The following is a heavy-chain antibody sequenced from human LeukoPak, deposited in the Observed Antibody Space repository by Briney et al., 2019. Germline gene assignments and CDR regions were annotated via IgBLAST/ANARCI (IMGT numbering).Heavy chain of an antibody. Sequence: PGGSLRLSCAASGFTFSSYAMSWVRQAPGKGLEWVSAISGSGGSTYYADSVKGRFTISRDNSKNTLYLQMNSLRAEDTAVYYCAKVYDSSGYYYGIADYWGQGTLVTVSS. J-gene: IGHJ4*02. CDR3: AKVYDSSGYYYGIADY. V-gene: IGHV3-23*01. CDR1: GFTFSSYA. CDR2: ISGSGGST. D-gene: IGHD3-22*01.